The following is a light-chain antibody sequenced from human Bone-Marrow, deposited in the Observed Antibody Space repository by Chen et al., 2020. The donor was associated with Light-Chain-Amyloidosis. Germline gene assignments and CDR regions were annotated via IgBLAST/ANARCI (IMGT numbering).Light chain of an antibody. V-gene: IGKV3-15*01. J-gene: IGKJ2*01. CDR2: GAS. CDR1: HSVSSN. CDR3: QQYSNWPPYT. Sequence: EIVMTQSPATLSVSPGERATLSCRASHSVSSNLAWYQQKPGQAPRLLIYGASTRATGIPARFSGSGSGTEFTLTISSLQSEDFVVYYCQQYSNWPPYTFGQGTKLEIK.